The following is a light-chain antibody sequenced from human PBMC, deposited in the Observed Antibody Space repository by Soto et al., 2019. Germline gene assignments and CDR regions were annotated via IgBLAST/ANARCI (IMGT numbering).Light chain of an antibody. CDR3: AAWDDSLKVAV. Sequence: QSVLTQPASVSGSPGQSITISCTGTTSDVGDYNYVSWYQQHPGKAPKLMIYEVSNRPSGVSNRFSGSKSGNTASLTISGLQAEDEADYYCAAWDDSLKVAVFGGGTKVTVL. CDR1: TSDVGDYNY. CDR2: EVS. V-gene: IGLV2-14*01. J-gene: IGLJ7*01.